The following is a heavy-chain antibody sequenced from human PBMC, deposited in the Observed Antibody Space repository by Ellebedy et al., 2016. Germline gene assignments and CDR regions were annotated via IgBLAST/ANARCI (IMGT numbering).Heavy chain of an antibody. CDR2: IKEDGSEK. CDR3: AREGMIWFGGLLFHYFDY. Sequence: GESLKISXAASEFTFTSYWMSWVRQAPGKGLEWVANIKEDGSEKYYVDSVRGRFTISRDSAQNSLYLQMNSLRVEDTAVYFCAREGMIWFGGLLFHYFDYWGQGTLVTVSS. J-gene: IGHJ4*02. D-gene: IGHD3-10*01. V-gene: IGHV3-7*03. CDR1: EFTFTSYW.